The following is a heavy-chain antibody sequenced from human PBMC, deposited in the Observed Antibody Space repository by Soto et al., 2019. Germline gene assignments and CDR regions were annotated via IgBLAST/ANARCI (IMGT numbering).Heavy chain of an antibody. V-gene: IGHV3-23*01. Sequence: PEGSLRLSCAASGFTFSSYAMSWVRHAPGKGLEWVSAISGSGGSTYYADSVKGRFTISRDNSKNTLYLQMNSLRAEDTAVYYCAKDRGRPSNGYYYGMDVWGQGTTVTVSS. CDR3: AKDRGRPSNGYYYGMDV. D-gene: IGHD3-10*01. J-gene: IGHJ6*02. CDR2: ISGSGGST. CDR1: GFTFSSYA.